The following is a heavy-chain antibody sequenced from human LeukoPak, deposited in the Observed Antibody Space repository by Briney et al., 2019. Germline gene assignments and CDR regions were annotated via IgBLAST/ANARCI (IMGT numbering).Heavy chain of an antibody. CDR1: GGSISSYY. CDR3: ARGQHYDILTGSMGWFDP. V-gene: IGHV4-59*01. Sequence: SETLSLTCTVSGGSISSYYWSWIRQPPGKGLEWIGYIYYSGSTNYNPSLKSRVTISVDTSKNQFSLKLSSVTAADTAVYYCARGQHYDILTGSMGWFDPWGQGTLVTVSS. J-gene: IGHJ5*02. CDR2: IYYSGST. D-gene: IGHD3-9*01.